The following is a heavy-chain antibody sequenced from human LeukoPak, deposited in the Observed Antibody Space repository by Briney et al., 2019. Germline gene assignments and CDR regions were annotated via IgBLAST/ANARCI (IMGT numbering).Heavy chain of an antibody. CDR3: ARDRYNWNDDSFDY. J-gene: IGHJ4*02. CDR1: EFTFTNYD. D-gene: IGHD1-20*01. CDR2: MNPSGGST. Sequence: ASVKVPCKASEFTFTNYDINWVRQASGQGLEWMGWMNPSGGSTSYAQKFQGRVTMTRDTSTSTVYMELSSLRSEDTAVYYCARDRYNWNDDSFDYWGQGTLVTVSS. V-gene: IGHV1-8*01.